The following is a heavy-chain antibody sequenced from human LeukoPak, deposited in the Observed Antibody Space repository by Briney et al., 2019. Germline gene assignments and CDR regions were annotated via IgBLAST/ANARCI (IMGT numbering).Heavy chain of an antibody. D-gene: IGHD3-22*01. CDR3: ARAGGGYQYYFDY. J-gene: IGHJ4*02. V-gene: IGHV3-9*01. CDR2: VSWNSGTI. Sequence: PGGSLRLSCVASGFRFDDSAMHWVRQAPGRGLEWVSGVSWNSGTIGYADSVRGRFTISRDNAKSSLYLQMNSLRAEDTAVYYCARAGGGYQYYFDYWGQGTLVTVSS. CDR1: GFRFDDSA.